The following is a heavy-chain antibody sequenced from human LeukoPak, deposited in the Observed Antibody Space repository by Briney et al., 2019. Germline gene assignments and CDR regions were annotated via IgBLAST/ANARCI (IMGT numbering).Heavy chain of an antibody. D-gene: IGHD4-17*01. V-gene: IGHV4-38-2*02. CDR1: GYSISSGYY. CDR3: ARDVGDYGDYGNWFDP. J-gene: IGHJ5*02. CDR2: IYHSGST. Sequence: SETLSLTCTVSGYSISSGYYWGWIRQPPGKGLEWIGSIYHSGSTYYNPSLKSRVTISVDTSKNQFPLKLSSVTAADTAVYYCARDVGDYGDYGNWFDPWGQGTLVTVSS.